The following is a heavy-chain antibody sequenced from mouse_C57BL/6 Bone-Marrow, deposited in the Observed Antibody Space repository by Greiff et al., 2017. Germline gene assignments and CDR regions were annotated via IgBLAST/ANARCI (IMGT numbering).Heavy chain of an antibody. J-gene: IGHJ2*01. CDR3: ARLLGRIDY. CDR2: IHPNSGRT. V-gene: IGHV1-64*01. D-gene: IGHD4-1*01. Sequence: VQLQQPGAELVKPGASVKLSCKASGYTFTSYWMHWVKQRPGQGLEWIGMIHPNSGRTNDNEKFKSKATLTVDKSSSTAYMQLSSLTSEDSAVYDCARLLGRIDYWGQGTTLTVSS. CDR1: GYTFTSYW.